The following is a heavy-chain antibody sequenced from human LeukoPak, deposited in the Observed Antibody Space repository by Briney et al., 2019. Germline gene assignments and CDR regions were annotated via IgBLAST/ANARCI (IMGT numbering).Heavy chain of an antibody. CDR1: GYTFNSYG. CDR3: ARTEESGYSYGYFGYYYYMDV. D-gene: IGHD5-18*01. J-gene: IGHJ6*03. CDR2: MNPNSGNT. Sequence: ASVEVSCKSSGYTFNSYGITWVRQAPGQGLEWMGWMNPNSGNTGYAQKFQGRVTITRNTSISTAYMELSSLRSEDTAVYYCARTEESGYSYGYFGYYYYMDVWGKGTTVTVSS. V-gene: IGHV1-8*01.